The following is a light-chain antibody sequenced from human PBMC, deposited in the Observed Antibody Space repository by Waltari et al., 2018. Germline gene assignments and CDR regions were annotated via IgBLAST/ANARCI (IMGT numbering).Light chain of an antibody. V-gene: IGKV3-11*01. CDR2: GAS. CDR1: QSVSRY. Sequence: EIVLTQSPATMSLSPRERATLYCSASQSVSRYLAWYQQKPGQAPRLLIYGASNRATGIPARFSGSGSGTDFTLTISSLEPEDFAVYYCQQRSNWPPMYTFGQGTKLEIK. CDR3: QQRSNWPPMYT. J-gene: IGKJ2*01.